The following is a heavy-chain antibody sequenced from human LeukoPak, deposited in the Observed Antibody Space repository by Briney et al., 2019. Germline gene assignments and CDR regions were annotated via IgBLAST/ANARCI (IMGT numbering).Heavy chain of an antibody. D-gene: IGHD3-10*01. CDR3: ARVGSGGYDY. CDR1: GFTFSSYS. Sequence: GGSLRLSCAASGFTFSSYSMNWVRQAPGKGLEWVSSISGSSSYIYYADSVKGRFTISRDNAKNSLYLQMNSLRAEDTAVYYCARVGSGGYDYWGQGTLVTVSS. CDR2: ISGSSSYI. V-gene: IGHV3-21*01. J-gene: IGHJ4*02.